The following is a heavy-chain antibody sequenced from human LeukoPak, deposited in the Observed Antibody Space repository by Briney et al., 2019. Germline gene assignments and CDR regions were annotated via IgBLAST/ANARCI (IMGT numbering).Heavy chain of an antibody. CDR2: ISSSSVYI. D-gene: IGHD6-19*01. Sequence: GGSLRLSCAASGFTFSSYNMNWVRQAPGKGLEWVSSISSSSVYIYYADSVKGRFTISRDNAKNSLYLQMNSLRAEDTAVYYCARAFSSGWYFESGYWGQGTLVTVSS. CDR3: ARAFSSGWYFESGY. J-gene: IGHJ4*02. CDR1: GFTFSSYN. V-gene: IGHV3-21*01.